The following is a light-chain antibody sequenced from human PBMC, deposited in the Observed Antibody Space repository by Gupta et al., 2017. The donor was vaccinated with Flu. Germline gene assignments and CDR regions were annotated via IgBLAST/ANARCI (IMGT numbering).Light chain of an antibody. CDR1: HNLAYTGGDIS. V-gene: IGKV2-30*01. Sequence: TQSPRSLPVTLGQPASISCRSSHNLAYTGGDISLSWFHQRPGQSPRRLIYRVSNRDSGVPDRFSASRSGTDYTLRISRVEAEDVGVYYCFQHTHWPVATGTFGQGTKVEIK. J-gene: IGKJ1*01. CDR2: RVS. CDR3: FQHTHWPVATGT.